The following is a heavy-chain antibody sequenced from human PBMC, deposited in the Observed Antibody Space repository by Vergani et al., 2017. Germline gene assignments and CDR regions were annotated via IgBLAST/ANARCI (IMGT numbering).Heavy chain of an antibody. J-gene: IGHJ4*02. V-gene: IGHV1-2*02. CDR3: AKNKEYSGYDFLDY. CDR1: GYSFTGYY. Sequence: QVQLVQSGAEVKKPGASVKVSCKASGYSFTGYYIHWVRQAHGQGLEWMGWINPNSDGTNLAQEFQGRASITADTSNNKAYMELSRLRSDDTAVYYCAKNKEYSGYDFLDYWGQGTLVTVSS. D-gene: IGHD5-12*01. CDR2: INPNSDGT.